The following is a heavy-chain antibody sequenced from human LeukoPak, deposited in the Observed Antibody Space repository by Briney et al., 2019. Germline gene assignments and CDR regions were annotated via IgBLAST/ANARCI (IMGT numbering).Heavy chain of an antibody. Sequence: ASETLSLTCTVSGGSITNYYWSWIRQPPGKGLEWIGFIYYSGNTNYNPSLKSRVTISVDTSKNQFSLKLSSVTAADTAVYYCARDSGTTGEVKFDPWGQGTLVTVSS. CDR3: ARDSGTTGEVKFDP. CDR1: GGSITNYY. D-gene: IGHD3-10*01. CDR2: IYYSGNT. J-gene: IGHJ5*02. V-gene: IGHV4-59*12.